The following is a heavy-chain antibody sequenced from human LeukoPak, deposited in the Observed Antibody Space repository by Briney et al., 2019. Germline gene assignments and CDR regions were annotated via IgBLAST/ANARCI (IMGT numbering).Heavy chain of an antibody. CDR2: IIPIFGTA. V-gene: IGHV1-69*13. CDR3: ASTGPYYYYYMDV. Sequence: ASVKVSCKASGGTFSSYAISWVRQAPGQGLEWMGGIIPIFGTANYAQKFQGRVTITADESTSTAYMELSSLRSEDTAVYYCASTGPYYYYYMDVWGKGTTVTVSS. D-gene: IGHD1-14*01. J-gene: IGHJ6*03. CDR1: GGTFSSYA.